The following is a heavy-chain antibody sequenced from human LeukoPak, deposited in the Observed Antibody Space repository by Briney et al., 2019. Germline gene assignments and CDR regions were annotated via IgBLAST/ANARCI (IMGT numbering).Heavy chain of an antibody. Sequence: PGESLRLSCAASGFTFSSYEMNWVRQAPGKGLEWVSCIISSGSTIYYADSVKGRFTISRDNARNSLYLQMNSLRVEDTAVYYCARRTYGMDVWGEGTTVTVST. J-gene: IGHJ6*04. V-gene: IGHV3-48*03. CDR2: IISSGSTI. CDR3: ARRTYGMDV. CDR1: GFTFSSYE.